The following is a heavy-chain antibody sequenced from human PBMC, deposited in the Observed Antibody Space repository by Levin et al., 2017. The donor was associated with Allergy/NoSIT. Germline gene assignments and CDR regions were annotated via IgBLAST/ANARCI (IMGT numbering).Heavy chain of an antibody. V-gene: IGHV1-24*01. CDR2: FDPEDGET. Sequence: ASVKVSCKVSGYTLTELSMHWVRQAPGKGLEWMGGFDPEDGETIYAQKFQGRVTMTEDTSTDTAYMELSSLRSEDTAVYYCATTPRRGYDLYYFDYWGQGTLVTVSS. CDR1: GYTLTELS. J-gene: IGHJ4*02. D-gene: IGHD5-12*01. CDR3: ATTPRRGYDLYYFDY.